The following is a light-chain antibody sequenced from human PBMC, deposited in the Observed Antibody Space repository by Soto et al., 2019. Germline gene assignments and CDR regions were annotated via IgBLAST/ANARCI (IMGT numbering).Light chain of an antibody. J-gene: IGKJ4*01. CDR3: QQYNNWPLT. CDR2: GAS. CDR1: QSVTTN. Sequence: EVVMTQSPATLSLSPWEIATLSCRASQSVTTNMAWYQQKPGQAPRLLIYGASTRATGIPARFSGSGSGTDFTLTISSLQSEDFAVYYCQQYNNWPLTFGGGTKVDIK. V-gene: IGKV3-15*01.